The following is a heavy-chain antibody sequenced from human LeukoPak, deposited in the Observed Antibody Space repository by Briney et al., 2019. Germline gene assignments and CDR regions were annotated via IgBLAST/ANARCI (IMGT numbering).Heavy chain of an antibody. V-gene: IGHV1-2*02. J-gene: IGHJ4*02. D-gene: IGHD3-10*01. CDR1: GYTFTGYY. CDR3: ASGVDLLRY. CDR2: INPNSGDT. Sequence: EASVKVSCKASGYTFTGYYMHWVRQAPGQGLEWMGWINPNSGDTDYAQKFQGRVAMTRDTSVTTAYMDLSSLTSDDTAVYYCASGVDLLRYWGQGTLVTVSS.